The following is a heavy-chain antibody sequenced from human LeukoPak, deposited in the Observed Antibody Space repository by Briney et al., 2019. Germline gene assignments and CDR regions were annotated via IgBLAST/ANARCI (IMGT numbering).Heavy chain of an antibody. V-gene: IGHV1-69*04. J-gene: IGHJ4*02. CDR2: IIPILGIA. D-gene: IGHD6-13*01. CDR3: ARVGGNRGQQLELGEGTFDY. Sequence: ASVKVSCKASGGTFSSYAISWVRQAPGQGLEWMGRIIPILGIANYAQKFQGRVTITADKSTSTAYMELSSLRSEDTAVYYCARVGGNRGQQLELGEGTFDYWGQGTLVTVSS. CDR1: GGTFSSYA.